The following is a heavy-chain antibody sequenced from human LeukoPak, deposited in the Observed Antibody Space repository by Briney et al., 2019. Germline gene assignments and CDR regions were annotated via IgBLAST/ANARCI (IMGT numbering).Heavy chain of an antibody. D-gene: IGHD2-2*01. V-gene: IGHV4-59*08. CDR3: ARMVPAGTHNY. CDR1: GGSISSYY. CDR2: IYYSGST. J-gene: IGHJ4*02. Sequence: PSETLSLTCTVSGGSISSYYWSWIRQPPGKGLEWLGYIYYSGSTSYNPSLKSRVTISVDTSKNQFSLKLSSVTAADTAVYFCARMVPAGTHNYWGQGLLVTVSS.